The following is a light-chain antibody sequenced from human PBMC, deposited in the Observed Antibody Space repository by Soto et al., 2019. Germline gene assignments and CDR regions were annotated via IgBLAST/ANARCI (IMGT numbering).Light chain of an antibody. Sequence: EIAMTQSPATLSVSPGERATLSCRASQSVSSNLAWYQQKPGQAPRLLIYGASTRATGIPARFSGSGSGTEFTLTISSLQSEDFAVYYCQQYNNWPRTFGQGTQLDIK. J-gene: IGKJ1*01. CDR3: QQYNNWPRT. CDR1: QSVSSN. CDR2: GAS. V-gene: IGKV3-15*01.